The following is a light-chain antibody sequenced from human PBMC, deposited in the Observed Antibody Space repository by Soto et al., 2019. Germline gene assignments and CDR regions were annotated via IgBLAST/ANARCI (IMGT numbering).Light chain of an antibody. CDR1: QSVSNNY. CDR3: QQYGSSPPYT. V-gene: IGKV3-20*01. Sequence: EVVLTQSPGTLSLSPGERATLSCRASQSVSNNYFAWYQQKPGQAPRLLIFGSSDRATGIPDRFSGSGSGTDFTLTISRLEPEDFAVYYCQQYGSSPPYTFGQGTKLEL. J-gene: IGKJ2*01. CDR2: GSS.